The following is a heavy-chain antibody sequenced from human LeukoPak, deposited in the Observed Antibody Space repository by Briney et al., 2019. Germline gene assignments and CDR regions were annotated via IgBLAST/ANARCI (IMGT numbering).Heavy chain of an antibody. D-gene: IGHD6-6*01. CDR3: ARVSIAARPPYGWFDP. CDR2: IYYSGST. J-gene: IGHJ5*02. Sequence: SETLSLTCTVSGGSISRYYWSWIRQPPGKGLEWIGYIYYSGSTNYNPSLKSRVTMSVDTSKNQFSLKLSSVTAADTAVYYCARVSIAARPPYGWFDPWGQGTLVTVSS. CDR1: GGSISRYY. V-gene: IGHV4-59*12.